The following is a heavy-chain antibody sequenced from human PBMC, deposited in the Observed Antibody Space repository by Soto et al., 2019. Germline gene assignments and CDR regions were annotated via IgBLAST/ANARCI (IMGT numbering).Heavy chain of an antibody. D-gene: IGHD6-13*01. CDR1: GFTFSSYE. J-gene: IGHJ6*02. CDR3: ARDIELVAPSEDV. Sequence: EVQLVESGGGLVQPGGSLRLSCAASGFTFSSYEMNWVRQAPGKGLEWVSYISSSGSTIYYADSVKGRFTISRDNAKNSLYLQMNGLRAEDTAVYYCARDIELVAPSEDVWGQGTTVTVSS. V-gene: IGHV3-48*03. CDR2: ISSSGSTI.